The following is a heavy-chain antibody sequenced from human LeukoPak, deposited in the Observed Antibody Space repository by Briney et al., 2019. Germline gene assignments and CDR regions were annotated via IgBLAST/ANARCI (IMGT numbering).Heavy chain of an antibody. J-gene: IGHJ4*02. D-gene: IGHD6-19*01. CDR2: INPNSGGT. V-gene: IGHV1-2*02. CDR1: GYTFTSYY. Sequence: ASVKVSCKASGYTFTSYYMHWVRQAPGQGLEWMGWINPNSGGTNYAQKFQGRVTVTSDTSITTAYMELSSLRSDDTAVYYCTRGWQWLVRGYFDYWGQGTLVTVSS. CDR3: TRGWQWLVRGYFDY.